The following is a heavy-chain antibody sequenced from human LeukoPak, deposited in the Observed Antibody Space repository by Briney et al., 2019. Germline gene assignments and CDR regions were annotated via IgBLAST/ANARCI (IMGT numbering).Heavy chain of an antibody. J-gene: IGHJ6*04. CDR2: ISSSGSTK. D-gene: IGHD3-10*02. CDR1: GFTFSSYE. Sequence: GGSLRLSCAASGFTFSSYEMNWVRQAPGKGLEWVSYISSSGSTKYYADSVKGRFTISRDNAKNSLYLQMNSLRAEDTAGYYCAELGITMNGGVWGKGTTVTISS. CDR3: AELGITMNGGV. V-gene: IGHV3-48*03.